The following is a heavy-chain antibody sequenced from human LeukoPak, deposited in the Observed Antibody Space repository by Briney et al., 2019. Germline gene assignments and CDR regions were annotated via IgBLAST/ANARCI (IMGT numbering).Heavy chain of an antibody. CDR2: IRSKANSYAT. CDR1: GFTFSGSA. CDR3: TPTSTDMDV. J-gene: IGHJ6*03. D-gene: IGHD2-2*01. Sequence: GGSLRLTCAASGFTFSGSAMHWVRQASGKGLEWVGRIRSKANSYATAYAASVEGRFTISRDDSKNTAYLQMNSLKTEDTAVYYCTPTSTDMDVWGKGTTVTVSS. V-gene: IGHV3-73*01.